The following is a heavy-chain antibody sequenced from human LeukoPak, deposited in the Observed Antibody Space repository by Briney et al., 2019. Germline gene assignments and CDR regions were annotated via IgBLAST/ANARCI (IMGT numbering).Heavy chain of an antibody. D-gene: IGHD3-10*01. V-gene: IGHV4-34*01. CDR1: GGSFSGYY. CDR3: ARVPLITMVRGGGWFDP. J-gene: IGHJ5*02. CDR2: INHSGST. Sequence: PSETLSLTCAVYGGSFSGYYWSWIRQPPGKGLEWIGEINHSGSTNYNPSLKSRVTISVDTSKNQFSLKLSSVTAADTAVYYCARVPLITMVRGGGWFDPWGQGTLVTVSS.